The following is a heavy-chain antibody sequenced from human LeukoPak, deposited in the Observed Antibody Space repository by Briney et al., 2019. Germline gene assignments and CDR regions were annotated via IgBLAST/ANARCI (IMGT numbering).Heavy chain of an antibody. J-gene: IGHJ4*02. D-gene: IGHD4/OR15-4a*01. V-gene: IGHV3-30*02. Sequence: PGGSLRLSCAASGFTFSNAWMNWVRQAPGKGLEWVAFIRHDGGHSSYTDSVKGRFTISRENSKNTLYLQMNSLRTDDTAVYYCAKDLDYQLLYDFDYWGQGTLVTVSS. CDR2: IRHDGGHS. CDR3: AKDLDYQLLYDFDY. CDR1: GFTFSNAW.